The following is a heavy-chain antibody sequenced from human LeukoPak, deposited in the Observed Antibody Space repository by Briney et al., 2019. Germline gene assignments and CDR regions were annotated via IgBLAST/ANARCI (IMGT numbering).Heavy chain of an antibody. Sequence: PGGSLRLSCAASGFTFSTYYMNWVRQAPGKGLESVSFITGSSSYIYYTDSVKGRFTISRDNAKNSLFLQMNSLRDEDTAVYYCVSGFSSSPYFDYWRQGTLVTVSS. D-gene: IGHD6-6*01. J-gene: IGHJ4*02. CDR2: ITGSSSYI. CDR3: VSGFSSSPYFDY. V-gene: IGHV3-21*01. CDR1: GFTFSTYY.